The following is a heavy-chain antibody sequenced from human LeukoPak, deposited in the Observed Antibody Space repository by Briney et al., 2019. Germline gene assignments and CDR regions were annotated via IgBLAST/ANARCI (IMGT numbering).Heavy chain of an antibody. CDR1: GYTFTGYY. Sequence: ASVKVSCKASGYTFTGYYMHWVRQAPGQGLEWMEWINPNSGGTNYAQKFQGRVTMTRDTSISTAYMELSRLRSDDTAVYYCARELSDGGNNWFDPWGQGTLVTVSS. CDR3: ARELSDGGNNWFDP. CDR2: INPNSGGT. D-gene: IGHD2-15*01. J-gene: IGHJ5*02. V-gene: IGHV1-2*02.